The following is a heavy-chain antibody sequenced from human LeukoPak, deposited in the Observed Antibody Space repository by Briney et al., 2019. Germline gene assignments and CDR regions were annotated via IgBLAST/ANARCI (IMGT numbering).Heavy chain of an antibody. D-gene: IGHD3-10*01. V-gene: IGHV3-7*04. J-gene: IGHJ4*02. CDR3: ARAPSIWSGESGGAFDY. Sequence: GGSLRLSCAASGFTFSSYWMSWVRQAPGKGLEWVANIKQDGSEKYYVDSVKGRFTISRDNAKNSLYLQMNSLRAEDTAVYYCARAPSIWSGESGGAFDYWGQGTLVTVSS. CDR1: GFTFSSYW. CDR2: IKQDGSEK.